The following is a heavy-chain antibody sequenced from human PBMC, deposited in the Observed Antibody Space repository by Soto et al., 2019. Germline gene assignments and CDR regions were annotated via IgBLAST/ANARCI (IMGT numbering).Heavy chain of an antibody. CDR1: VFTFSSYS. CDR2: ISSSSSYI. V-gene: IGHV3-21*01. J-gene: IGHJ4*02. Sequence: PGGSLRLSCAASVFTFSSYSMSWVRQAPGKGLEWVSSISSSSSYIYYADSVKGRFTISRDNAKNSLYLQMNSLRAEDTAVYYCAREGGLLPAYWGQGTLVTVSS. D-gene: IGHD2-15*01. CDR3: AREGGLLPAY.